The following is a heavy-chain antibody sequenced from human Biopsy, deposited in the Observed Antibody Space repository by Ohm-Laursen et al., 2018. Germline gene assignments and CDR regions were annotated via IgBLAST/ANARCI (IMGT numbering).Heavy chain of an antibody. V-gene: IGHV4-4*07. Sequence: GTLSLICNVSGGDINNYYWSWIRQPAGKGLEWIGRIYPGGSTNYNPSLKSRVTMSVDTSKKQLSLRLRSVTAADTAMYYCASVVLGPTNDAFDLWGQGTMVAVSS. J-gene: IGHJ3*01. CDR1: GGDINNYY. CDR3: ASVVLGPTNDAFDL. D-gene: IGHD3-22*01. CDR2: IYPGGST.